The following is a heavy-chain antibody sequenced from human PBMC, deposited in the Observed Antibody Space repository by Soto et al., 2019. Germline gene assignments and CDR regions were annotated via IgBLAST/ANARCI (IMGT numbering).Heavy chain of an antibody. CDR3: ARTDSSGYRYYFAY. Sequence: SETLSLTCTVSGGSISSGDYYWSWIRQPPGKGLEWIGYIYYSGSTYYNPSLKSRVTISVDTSKNQFSLKLSSVTAADTAVYYCARTDSSGYRYYFAYWGQGTLVTVSS. V-gene: IGHV4-30-4*01. J-gene: IGHJ4*02. CDR2: IYYSGST. D-gene: IGHD3-22*01. CDR1: GGSISSGDYY.